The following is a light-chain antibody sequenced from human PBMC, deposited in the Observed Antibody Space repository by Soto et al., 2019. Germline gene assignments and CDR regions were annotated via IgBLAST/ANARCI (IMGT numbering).Light chain of an antibody. CDR2: DVI. J-gene: IGLJ3*02. CDR1: SSDVGGYNY. V-gene: IGLV2-11*01. Sequence: QSVLTQPASVSGSPGQSITISCTGTSSDVGGYNYVSWYQHHPGKAPKLIIYDVIKRPSGVPDRFSGSKSGITASLTISGLQADDEADYYCCSYAATSTLVFGGGTKLTVL. CDR3: CSYAATSTLV.